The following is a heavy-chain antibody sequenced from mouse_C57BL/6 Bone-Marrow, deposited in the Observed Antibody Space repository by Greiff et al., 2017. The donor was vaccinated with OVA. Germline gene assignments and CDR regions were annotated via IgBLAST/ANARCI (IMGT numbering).Heavy chain of an antibody. J-gene: IGHJ4*01. CDR2: IHPNSGST. Sequence: QVQLQQPGAELVKPGASVKLSCKASGYTFTSYWMHWVKQRPGQGLEWIGMIHPNSGSTNYNEKFKSKATLSVDKSSSTAYMQLSSLTSEDSAVXWCAGLEFAYYYAMDYWGQGTSVTVSS. CDR3: AGLEFAYYYAMDY. V-gene: IGHV1-64*01. CDR1: GYTFTSYW.